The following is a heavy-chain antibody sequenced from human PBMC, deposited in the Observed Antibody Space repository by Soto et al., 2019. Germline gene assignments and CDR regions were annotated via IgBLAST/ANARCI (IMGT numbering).Heavy chain of an antibody. CDR1: GYSFTSYW. Sequence: PGESLKISCKGSGYSFTSYWISWVRQMPGKGLEWMGRIDPSDSYTNYSPSFQGHVTISADESISTAYLQWSSLKASDTAMYYCARGARLAVAYGMDVWGQGTTVTVSS. D-gene: IGHD6-19*01. J-gene: IGHJ6*02. CDR3: ARGARLAVAYGMDV. V-gene: IGHV5-10-1*01. CDR2: IDPSDSYT.